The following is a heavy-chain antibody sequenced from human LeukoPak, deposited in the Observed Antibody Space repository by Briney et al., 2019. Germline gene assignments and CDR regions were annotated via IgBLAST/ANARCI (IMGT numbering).Heavy chain of an antibody. CDR2: TYYRSRWYN. CDR1: GDSFSSNSAA. J-gene: IGHJ4*02. Sequence: SQTLSLTCAISGDSFSSNSAAWNWIRQSPSRGLEWQGRTYYRSRWYNDYVVSVRSRITINPDTAKNQFSLHLNSVTPEDTAVYYCAREDTTGYYSAFDYWGQGTLVTVSS. D-gene: IGHD3-22*01. CDR3: AREDTTGYYSAFDY. V-gene: IGHV6-1*01.